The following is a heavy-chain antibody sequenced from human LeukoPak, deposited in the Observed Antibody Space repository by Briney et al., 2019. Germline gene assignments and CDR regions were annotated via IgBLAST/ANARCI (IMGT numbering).Heavy chain of an antibody. CDR2: IKQDGSEK. CDR3: ARPYYYGSGSYYPLDY. CDR1: GFTFSSYW. D-gene: IGHD3-10*01. V-gene: IGHV3-7*04. J-gene: IGHJ4*02. Sequence: GGSLRLSCAASGFTFSSYWMSWVRQAPGKGLEWVANIKQDGSEKYYVDSVKGRFTISRDNSKSTVSLQMNSLRAEDTAVYYCARPYYYGSGSYYPLDYWGQGTLVTVSS.